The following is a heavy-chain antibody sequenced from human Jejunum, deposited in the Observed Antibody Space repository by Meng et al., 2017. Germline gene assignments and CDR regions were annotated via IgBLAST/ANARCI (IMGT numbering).Heavy chain of an antibody. CDR2: IRNKANSFTT. J-gene: IGHJ4*02. V-gene: IGHV3-72*01. D-gene: IGHD5-24*01. CDR3: TRAPGDGYFDS. Sequence: GESLKISCAASGFTFSDYYMDWVRQAPGMGLEWVARIRNKANSFTTEYAASVKGRFTISRDESKNSLYLQMNSLTTEDTAIYYCTRAPGDGYFDSWGQGAPVTVSS. CDR1: GFTFSDYY.